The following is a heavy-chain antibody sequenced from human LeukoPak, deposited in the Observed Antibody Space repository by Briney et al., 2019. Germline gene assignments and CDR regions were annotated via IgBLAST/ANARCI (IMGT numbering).Heavy chain of an antibody. V-gene: IGHV3-21*04. J-gene: IGHJ4*02. CDR2: ISSSGSYI. CDR1: RFTFSSYS. Sequence: GGSLRLSCAASRFTFSSYSMNWVRQAPGKGLEWVSSISSSGSYIYHADSVKGRFTISRDNAKNSLYLQMNSLRAEDTALYYCARGSIAAAGGLDYWGQGTLVTVSS. D-gene: IGHD6-13*01. CDR3: ARGSIAAAGGLDY.